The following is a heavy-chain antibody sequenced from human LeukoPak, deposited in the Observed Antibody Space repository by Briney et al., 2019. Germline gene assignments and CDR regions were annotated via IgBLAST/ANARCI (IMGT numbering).Heavy chain of an antibody. CDR1: GFTFSGYG. CDR3: AELGITMIGGV. Sequence: GGSLRLSCAASGFTFSGYGMHWVRQAPGKGLEWVSYISSSGSTIYYADSVKGRFTISRDNAKNSLYLQMNSLRAEDTAVYYCAELGITMIGGVWGKGTTVTVSS. CDR2: ISSSGSTI. D-gene: IGHD3-10*02. V-gene: IGHV3-48*04. J-gene: IGHJ6*04.